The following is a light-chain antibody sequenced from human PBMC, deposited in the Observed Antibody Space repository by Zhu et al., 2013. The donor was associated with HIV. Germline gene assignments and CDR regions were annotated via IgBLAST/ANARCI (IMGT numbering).Light chain of an antibody. J-gene: IGLJ3*02. CDR1: NLGNRY. CDR2: EDS. CDR3: GTWDRSLSAGV. Sequence: SYELTQPPSVSVSPGQTASIACSADNLGNRYVSWYQHEPGQSPLLVIYEDSKRPSGIPERFSGSNSGNTATLGITGLQTGDEADYYCGTWDRSLSAGVFGGGTKLTVL. V-gene: IGLV3-1*01.